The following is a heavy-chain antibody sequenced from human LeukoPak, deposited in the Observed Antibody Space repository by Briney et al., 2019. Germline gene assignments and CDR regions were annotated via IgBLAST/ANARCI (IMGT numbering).Heavy chain of an antibody. D-gene: IGHD5-24*01. J-gene: IGHJ4*02. CDR1: GFNFHNFA. V-gene: IGHV3-30*04. Sequence: GGSLRLSCEASGFNFHNFAMHWVRQAPGKGLEWVAVISNDERNKYYTDSVKGRFTISRDNSKSTVYLQMNSLRPEDTAMYYCARPSPPGDGYNPCDYWGPGALAIVSS. CDR3: ARPSPPGDGYNPCDY. CDR2: ISNDERNK.